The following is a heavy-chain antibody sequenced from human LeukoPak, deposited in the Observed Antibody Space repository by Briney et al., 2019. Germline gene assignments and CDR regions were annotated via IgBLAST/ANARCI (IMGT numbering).Heavy chain of an antibody. J-gene: IGHJ4*02. D-gene: IGHD6-13*01. Sequence: GASVKVSCKASGYTFTSYAMHWVRQAPGQRLEWMGWINAGNGNTKYSQKFQGRVTITRDTSASTAYMELSSLRSEDRAVYYCASDGVAGIAAAGMLDYWGQGTLVTVSS. CDR1: GYTFTSYA. CDR2: INAGNGNT. V-gene: IGHV1-3*01. CDR3: ASDGVAGIAAAGMLDY.